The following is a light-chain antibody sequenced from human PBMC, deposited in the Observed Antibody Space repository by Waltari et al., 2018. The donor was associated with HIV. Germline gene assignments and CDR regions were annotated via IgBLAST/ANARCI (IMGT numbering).Light chain of an antibody. Sequence: DIQLTQFPSSLSASVGDRVTITCRASQTITSYLNWYQQKPGKAPKLLIYGTSNLQSGVSSRFSGSGSGADFTLTIRSAQPEDFATYYGHQSYSTPYTFGQGTRLEIK. CDR1: QTITSY. V-gene: IGKV1-39*01. CDR3: HQSYSTPYT. CDR2: GTS. J-gene: IGKJ2*01.